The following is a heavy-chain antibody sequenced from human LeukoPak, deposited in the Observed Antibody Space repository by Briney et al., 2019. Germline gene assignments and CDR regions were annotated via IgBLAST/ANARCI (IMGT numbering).Heavy chain of an antibody. Sequence: RASVKVSCKASGYTFTGYFIHWVRQAPGQGLEWMGRVNPNLIGTNYAQKFQGRVTMTRDTSISTAYMEPSSLRSDDTAVYYCAKEGGWNADLDSWGQGTLVTVSS. V-gene: IGHV1-2*06. CDR1: GYTFTGYF. J-gene: IGHJ4*02. D-gene: IGHD1-1*01. CDR3: AKEGGWNADLDS. CDR2: VNPNLIGT.